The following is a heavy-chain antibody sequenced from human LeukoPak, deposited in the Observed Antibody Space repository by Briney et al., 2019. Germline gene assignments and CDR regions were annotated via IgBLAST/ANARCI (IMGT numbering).Heavy chain of an antibody. Sequence: SVKVSCKASGGTFSSYAISWVRQAPGQGLEWMGGIIPIFGTANYAQKFQGRVTITTDESTSTAYMELSSLRSEDTAVYYCATYYYDSSGYLRIDYWGQGTLVTVSS. CDR3: ATYYYDSSGYLRIDY. CDR1: GGTFSSYA. V-gene: IGHV1-69*05. D-gene: IGHD3-22*01. J-gene: IGHJ4*02. CDR2: IIPIFGTA.